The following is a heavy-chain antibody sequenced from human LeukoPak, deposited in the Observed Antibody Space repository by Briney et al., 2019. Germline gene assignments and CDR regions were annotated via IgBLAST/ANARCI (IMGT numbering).Heavy chain of an antibody. D-gene: IGHD3-3*01. CDR3: ARGLASGYPPIPFDY. V-gene: IGHV4-34*12. CDR1: GGSFSGYY. Sequence: SETLSLTCAVYGGSFSGYYWTWIRQPPGKGLEWIGEIIDTGSTKYNSSLKSRVTISVDTSKNQFSLSLDSVTAADTAVYYCARGLASGYPPIPFDYWGQGTLVTVS. CDR2: IIDTGST. J-gene: IGHJ4*02.